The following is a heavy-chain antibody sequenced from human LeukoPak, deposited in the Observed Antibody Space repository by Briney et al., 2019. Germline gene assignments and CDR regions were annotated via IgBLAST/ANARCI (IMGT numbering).Heavy chain of an antibody. J-gene: IGHJ3*02. CDR1: GGSISSSSYY. Sequence: SETLSLTCTVSGGSISSSSYYWSWIRQPPGKGLEWIGEINHSGSTNYNPSLKSRVTISVDTSKNQFSLKLSSVTAADTAVYYCARPDYDILTGYYNGAFDIWGQGTMVTVSS. D-gene: IGHD3-9*01. CDR3: ARPDYDILTGYYNGAFDI. V-gene: IGHV4-39*07. CDR2: INHSGST.